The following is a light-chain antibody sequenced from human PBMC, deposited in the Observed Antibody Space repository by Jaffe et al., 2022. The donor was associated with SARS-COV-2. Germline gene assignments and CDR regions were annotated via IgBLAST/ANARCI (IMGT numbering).Light chain of an antibody. CDR3: QQSYSTPWT. Sequence: DIQLTQSPSSLSASVGDRVTLTCRASQSISSYLNWYQQKPGKAPRLLIYATSTLQSGVPSRFSGGGSGTDFTLTISSLQPEDFATYYCQQSYSTPWTFGQGTKVEIK. V-gene: IGKV1-39*01. J-gene: IGKJ1*01. CDR2: ATS. CDR1: QSISSY.